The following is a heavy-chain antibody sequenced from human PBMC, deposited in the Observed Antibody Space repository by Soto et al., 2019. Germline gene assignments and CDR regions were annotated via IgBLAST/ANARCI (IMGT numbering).Heavy chain of an antibody. V-gene: IGHV1-69*01. Sequence: QVQLVQSGAEVKKPGSSVKVSCTASGGTFSSYAISWVRQAPGQGLEWMGGIIPISGTANYAQKFQGRVTITADESTSTAYMALSRLRYEETAVYYCARSQGSSTSLEIYYYYYYGMDGWGQGTTVTVSS. CDR1: GGTFSSYA. CDR2: IIPISGTA. CDR3: ARSQGSSTSLEIYYYYYYGMDG. D-gene: IGHD2-2*01. J-gene: IGHJ6*02.